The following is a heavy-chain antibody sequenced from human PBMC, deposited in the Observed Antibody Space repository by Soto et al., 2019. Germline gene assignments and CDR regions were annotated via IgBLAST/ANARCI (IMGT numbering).Heavy chain of an antibody. V-gene: IGHV3-23*01. CDR3: AKFYYGSGSYQDFWFDP. Sequence: GGSLRLSCAASGFTFISYAMSWVRQAPGKGLEWVSAISGSGGSTYYADSVKGRFTISRDNSKNTLYLQMNSLRAEDTAVYYCAKFYYGSGSYQDFWFDPWGQGTLVTVSS. CDR2: ISGSGGST. D-gene: IGHD3-10*01. CDR1: GFTFISYA. J-gene: IGHJ5*02.